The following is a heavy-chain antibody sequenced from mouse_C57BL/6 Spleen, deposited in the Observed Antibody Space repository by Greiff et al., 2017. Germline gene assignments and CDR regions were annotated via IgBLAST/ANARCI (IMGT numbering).Heavy chain of an antibody. J-gene: IGHJ4*01. CDR1: GFTFSDYG. Sequence: EVQLQESGGGLVKPGGSLKLSCAASGFTFSDYGMHWVRQAPEKGLEWVAYISSGSSTIYYADTVKGRFPISRDNAKNTLFLQRTSLRSEDTAMYYCARTGNYYYAMDYWGQGTSVTVSS. CDR3: ARTGNYYYAMDY. V-gene: IGHV5-17*01. CDR2: ISSGSSTI. D-gene: IGHD2-1*01.